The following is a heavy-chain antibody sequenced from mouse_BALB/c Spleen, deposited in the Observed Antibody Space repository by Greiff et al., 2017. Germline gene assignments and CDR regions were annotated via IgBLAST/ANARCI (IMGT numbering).Heavy chain of an antibody. Sequence: VQLQESGPELVRPGVSVKISCKGSSYTFTDYAMHWVKQSHAKSLEWIGVISTYYGNTNYNQKFKGKATMTVDKSSSTAYMELARLTSEDSAIYYCASGNFWFAYWGQGTLVTVSA. J-gene: IGHJ3*01. CDR1: SYTFTDYA. V-gene: IGHV1-67*01. D-gene: IGHD2-1*01. CDR3: ASGNFWFAY. CDR2: ISTYYGNT.